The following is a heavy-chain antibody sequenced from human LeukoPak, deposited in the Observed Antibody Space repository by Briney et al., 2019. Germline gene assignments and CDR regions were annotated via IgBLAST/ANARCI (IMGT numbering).Heavy chain of an antibody. D-gene: IGHD2-21*02. V-gene: IGHV4-39*07. J-gene: IGHJ6*03. Sequence: PSDTLPLARALYGGSLRGYYWGWIRQPPGTGMEGIGSIYYSGSTYYNPSLKSRVTISVDASKNHFSLKLGSVTAAYTAVYYCARVACGDCGDYYYRDVWGKGTTVTVSS. CDR3: ARVACGDCGDYYYRDV. CDR1: GGSLRGYY. CDR2: IYYSGST.